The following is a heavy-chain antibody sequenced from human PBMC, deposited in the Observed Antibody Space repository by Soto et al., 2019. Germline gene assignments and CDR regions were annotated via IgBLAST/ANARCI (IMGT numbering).Heavy chain of an antibody. J-gene: IGHJ4*02. V-gene: IGHV5-51*01. CDR1: RNTFATSW. CDR2: IYPHDSDT. Sequence: RGESLKISCNASRNTFATSWIGWVRQMPGKGLEWMGIIYPHDSDTRYFPSFQDQVTISADKSISTAYLEWSSLKASDSAMYYCTSAEIAFSWNFAGHYWGQGTLVTVSS. D-gene: IGHD1-7*01. CDR3: TSAEIAFSWNFAGHY.